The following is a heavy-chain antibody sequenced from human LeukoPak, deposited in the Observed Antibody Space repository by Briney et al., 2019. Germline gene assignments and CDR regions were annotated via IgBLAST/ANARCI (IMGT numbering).Heavy chain of an antibody. CDR2: IYYSGST. J-gene: IGHJ4*02. Sequence: SETLSLTCTVSGGSISSYYWSWIRQPPGKGLEWIGYIYYSGSTNYNPSLKSRVTISVDTSKNQFSLQLNSVTPEDTAVYYCAREGSGSRFVYWGQGTLVTVSS. CDR3: AREGSGSRFVY. V-gene: IGHV4-59*12. CDR1: GGSISSYY. D-gene: IGHD1-26*01.